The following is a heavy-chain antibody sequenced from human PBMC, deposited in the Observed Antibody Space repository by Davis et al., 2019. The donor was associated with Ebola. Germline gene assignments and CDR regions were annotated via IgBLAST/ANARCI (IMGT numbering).Heavy chain of an antibody. CDR1: GGTFSSYA. D-gene: IGHD6-13*01. J-gene: IGHJ4*02. CDR2: IIPIFGTA. V-gene: IGHV1-69*05. Sequence: SVKVSCKASGGTFSSYAISWVRQAPGQGLEWMGGIIPIFGTANYAQKFQGRVTMTRDTSISTAYMELSRLRSDDTAVYYCARGGGVRAAAGDDFDYWGQGTLVTVSS. CDR3: ARGGGVRAAAGDDFDY.